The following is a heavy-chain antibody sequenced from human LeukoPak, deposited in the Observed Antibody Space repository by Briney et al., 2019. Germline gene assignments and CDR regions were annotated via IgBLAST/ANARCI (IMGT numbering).Heavy chain of an antibody. CDR3: VRLSLDTALPNWYFDL. D-gene: IGHD5-18*01. CDR1: GGSISSYY. Sequence: SETLSLTCTVSGGSISSYYWSWIRQPPGKGLEWIWYIYYSGSTNYNPSLKSRVTISVDTSKNQFSLKLSSVTAADTAVYYCVRLSLDTALPNWYFDLWGRGTLVTVSS. CDR2: IYYSGST. V-gene: IGHV4-59*08. J-gene: IGHJ2*01.